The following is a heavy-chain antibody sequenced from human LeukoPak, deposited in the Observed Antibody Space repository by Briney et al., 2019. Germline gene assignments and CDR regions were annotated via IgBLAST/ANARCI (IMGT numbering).Heavy chain of an antibody. CDR1: GYTFTGYF. CDR3: ARDLCRGDILGATGCASNY. Sequence: ASVKVSCKASGYTFTGYFIHWVRQAPGQGLEWMGWINPNSGGTNYAQKFQGRVTMTRDTSISTAYMEPSRLRSDDTAVYYCARDLCRGDILGATGCASNYWGQGTLVTVSS. CDR2: INPNSGGT. J-gene: IGHJ4*02. V-gene: IGHV1-2*02. D-gene: IGHD1-26*01.